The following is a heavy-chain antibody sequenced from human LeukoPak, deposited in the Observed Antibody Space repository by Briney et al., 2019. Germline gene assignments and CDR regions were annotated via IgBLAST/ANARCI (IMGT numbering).Heavy chain of an antibody. CDR3: AKDMTSYGPPYYFDY. V-gene: IGHV3-23*01. CDR1: GFTFSSYA. J-gene: IGHJ4*02. CDR2: ISGSGGST. D-gene: IGHD5-18*01. Sequence: GGSLRLSCAASGFTFSSYAMSWVRQAPGKGLEWVSAISGSGGSTYYADSVEGRFTISRDNSKNTLYLQMNSLRAEDTAVYYCAKDMTSYGPPYYFDYWGQGTLVTVSS.